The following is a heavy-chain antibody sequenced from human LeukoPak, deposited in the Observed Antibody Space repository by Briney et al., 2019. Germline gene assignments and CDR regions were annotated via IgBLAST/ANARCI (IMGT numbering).Heavy chain of an antibody. CDR2: ISWNSGSI. CDR3: AKDIKVLEWFSYGMDV. Sequence: GGSLRLSCAASGFTFDDYAMPWVRQAPGKGLEWVSGISWNSGSIGYADSVKGRFTISRDNAKNSLYLQMNSLRAEDTALYYCAKDIKVLEWFSYGMDVWGQGTTVTVSS. D-gene: IGHD3-3*01. V-gene: IGHV3-9*01. J-gene: IGHJ6*02. CDR1: GFTFDDYA.